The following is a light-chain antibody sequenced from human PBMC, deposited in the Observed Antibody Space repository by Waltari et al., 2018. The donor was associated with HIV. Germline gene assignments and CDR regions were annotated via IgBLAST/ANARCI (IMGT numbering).Light chain of an antibody. J-gene: IGLJ3*02. CDR2: RNN. CDR3: AAWDDSLSGWV. Sequence: QSVLTQPPSASGTPRQRVTISCSGSSAHLGSTYVYWYQQLPGTAPKLLIYRNNQRPSGVPDRFSGSKSGTSASLAISGLRSEDEADYYCAAWDDSLSGWVFGGGTKLTVL. CDR1: SAHLGSTY. V-gene: IGLV1-47*01.